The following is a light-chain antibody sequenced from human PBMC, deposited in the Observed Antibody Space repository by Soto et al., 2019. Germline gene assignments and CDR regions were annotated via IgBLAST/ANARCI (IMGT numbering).Light chain of an antibody. CDR3: ASYTSSSTYV. CDR1: SSEVGGNNY. Sequence: QSALTQPASVSGSPGQSITISRTGTSSEVGGNNYVSWYQKHPGKATKLIISDVSNRPSGVFYRFSGSKSGNTASLTISGLQAEDEADYYCASYTSSSTYVFGSGTKVTV. CDR2: DVS. V-gene: IGLV2-14*03. J-gene: IGLJ1*01.